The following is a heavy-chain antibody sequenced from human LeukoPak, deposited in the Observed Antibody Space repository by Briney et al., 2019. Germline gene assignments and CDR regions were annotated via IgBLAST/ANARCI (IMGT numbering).Heavy chain of an antibody. CDR1: GVSFSMYI. Sequence: GGSRRLSCAAAGVSFSMYIRSWVRHALGGGGGWVSYSSISSSKIYYADYVTGGYTTSRDNAQKSLYMQMNSLRAEDTGVYYCARTYHYDSGGYLHWGEGNLVTVSS. J-gene: IGHJ4*02. CDR3: ARTYHYDSGGYLH. CDR2: SSISSSKI. D-gene: IGHD3-22*01. V-gene: IGHV3-48*04.